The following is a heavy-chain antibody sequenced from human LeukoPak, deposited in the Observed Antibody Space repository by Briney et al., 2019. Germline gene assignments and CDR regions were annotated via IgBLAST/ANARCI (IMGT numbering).Heavy chain of an antibody. V-gene: IGHV1-2*02. D-gene: IGHD3-10*01. CDR2: INPNSGGT. CDR1: GYTFTGYY. CDR3: ARDRGSGSYYLPFDY. J-gene: IGHJ4*02. Sequence: ASVKVSYKASGYTFTGYYMHWVRQAPGQGLEWMGWINPNSGGTNYAQRLQGRVTMTTDTSTSTAYMELRSLRSDDTAVYYCARDRGSGSYYLPFDYWGQGTLVTVSS.